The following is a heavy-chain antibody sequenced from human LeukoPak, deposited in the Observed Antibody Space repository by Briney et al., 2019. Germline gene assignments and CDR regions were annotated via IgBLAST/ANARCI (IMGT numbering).Heavy chain of an antibody. V-gene: IGHV4-4*07. J-gene: IGHJ4*02. CDR2: VHISETT. CDR1: GGSISGYF. D-gene: IGHD3-3*01. Sequence: SDTLSLTCTVSGGSISGYFWHWIRQPAGKGLEWIGRVHISETTIYNPSHKSRVTMSVDTSNTHFSLNLSSVTAADTAVYYCARGYRISEIRFFEWLLDYWGQGYLVTVSS. CDR3: ARGYRISEIRFFEWLLDY.